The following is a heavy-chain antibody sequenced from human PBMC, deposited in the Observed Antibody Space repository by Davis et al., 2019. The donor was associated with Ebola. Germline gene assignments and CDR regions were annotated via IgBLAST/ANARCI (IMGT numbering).Heavy chain of an antibody. V-gene: IGHV3-21*01. CDR3: ASGLDY. CDR2: ITSSSSYI. Sequence: GGSLRLSCAASGFTFTSYSMNWVRQAPGKGLEWVSFITSSSSYIYYADSAKGRFTISRDNAKNSLYLQMDGLRVEDTAVYYCASGLDYWGQGSLVTVSS. CDR1: GFTFTSYS. J-gene: IGHJ4*02.